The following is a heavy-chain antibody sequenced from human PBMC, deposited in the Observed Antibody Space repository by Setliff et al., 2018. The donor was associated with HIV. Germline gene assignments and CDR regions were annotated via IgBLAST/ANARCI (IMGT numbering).Heavy chain of an antibody. CDR2: IFYSGST. J-gene: IGHJ4*02. D-gene: IGHD2-21*01. V-gene: IGHV4-39*07. Sequence: SETLSLTCTVSGGSISSSSYYWGWIRQPPGEGLEWIGYIFYSGSTYYNPSLKSRVTISVDTSKNQFSLRVNSVTAADTAVYYCALRRYSSWARFDSWGQGTLVTVSS. CDR3: ALRRYSSWARFDS. CDR1: GGSISSSSYY.